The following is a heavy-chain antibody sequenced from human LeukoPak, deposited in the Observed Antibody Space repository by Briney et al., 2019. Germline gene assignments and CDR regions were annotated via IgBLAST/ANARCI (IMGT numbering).Heavy chain of an antibody. CDR2: ISAYNGNT. D-gene: IGHD3-3*01. V-gene: IGHV1-18*01. Sequence: ASVKVSCKASGYTFTSYGISWVRQAPGQGLEWMGWISAYNGNTNYAQKLQGRVTMTTDTSTSTAYMELRSLRSNDTAVYYYARDPYYDFWSGYSSWFDPWGQGTLVTVSS. CDR3: ARDPYYDFWSGYSSWFDP. CDR1: GYTFTSYG. J-gene: IGHJ5*02.